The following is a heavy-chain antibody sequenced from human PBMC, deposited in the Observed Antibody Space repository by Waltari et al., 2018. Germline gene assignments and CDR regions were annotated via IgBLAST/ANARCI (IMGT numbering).Heavy chain of an antibody. V-gene: IGHV4-4*07. J-gene: IGHJ4*02. CDR2: ISTSGSA. CDR1: GGSVTSYF. Sequence: VQLQESGPGLVKPSETLSLTCTVSGGSVTSYFWSWVRQPAGKGLEWVGRISTSGSAKYSPSLESRVTMSVDRSENQVSLNLHSGTAADTAIYYCARETGTGYYPNYVDYWGQGTPVTVSS. D-gene: IGHD1-26*01. CDR3: ARETGTGYYPNYVDY.